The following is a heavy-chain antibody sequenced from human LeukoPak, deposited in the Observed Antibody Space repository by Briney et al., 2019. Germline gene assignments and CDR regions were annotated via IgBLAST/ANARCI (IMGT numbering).Heavy chain of an antibody. CDR2: IKEDGSEK. Sequence: GRSLRLSCAASGFTFSSYAMSWVRQAPGKGLEWVANIKEDGSEKYYVDSVKGRFTISRDNAKNSLYLQMNSLRAEDTAVYYCAREYSSGWYYFDYWGQGTLVTVSS. V-gene: IGHV3-7*03. J-gene: IGHJ4*02. D-gene: IGHD6-19*01. CDR3: AREYSSGWYYFDY. CDR1: GFTFSSYA.